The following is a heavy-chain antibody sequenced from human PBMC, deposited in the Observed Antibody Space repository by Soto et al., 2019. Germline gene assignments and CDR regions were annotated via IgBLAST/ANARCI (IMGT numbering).Heavy chain of an antibody. Sequence: QLQLQESGSGLVKPSQTLSLTCAVSGGSISSGGYSWSWIRQPPGKGLEWIGYIYHSGSTYYNPSLKSRGTISVDMSPNQFSLKLSSVTAADTAVYYCARRLGYCSGGSCYSGFDYWGQGTLVTVSS. CDR1: GGSISSGGYS. V-gene: IGHV4-30-2*01. D-gene: IGHD2-15*01. CDR3: ARRLGYCSGGSCYSGFDY. J-gene: IGHJ4*02. CDR2: IYHSGST.